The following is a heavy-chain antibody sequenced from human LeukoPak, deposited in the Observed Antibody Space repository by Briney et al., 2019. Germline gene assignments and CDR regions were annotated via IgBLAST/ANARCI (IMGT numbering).Heavy chain of an antibody. CDR1: GFTFSSYW. CDR2: IKQDGSEK. CDR3: ARDNWAYYYDSSGYYSDY. V-gene: IGHV3-7*01. Sequence: PGGSLRLSCAASGFTFSSYWMSWVRQAPGKGPEWVANIKQDGSEKYYVDSVKGRFTISRDNAKNSLYLQMNSLRAEDTAVYYCARDNWAYYYDSSGYYSDYWGQGTLVTVSS. D-gene: IGHD3-22*01. J-gene: IGHJ4*02.